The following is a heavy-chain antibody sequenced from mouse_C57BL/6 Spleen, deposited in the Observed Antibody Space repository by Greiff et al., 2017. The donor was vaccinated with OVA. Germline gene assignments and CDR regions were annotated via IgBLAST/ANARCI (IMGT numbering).Heavy chain of an antibody. CDR1: GYTFTDYY. J-gene: IGHJ1*03. Sequence: QVQLQQSGAELVRPGASVKLSCKASGYTFTDYYINWVKQRPGQGLEWIARIYPGSGNTYYNEKFKGKATLTAEKSSSTAYMQLSSLTSEDSAVYFGARGYSKPLWYFDVWGTGTTVTVSS. CDR3: ARGYSKPLWYFDV. V-gene: IGHV1-76*01. CDR2: IYPGSGNT. D-gene: IGHD2-5*01.